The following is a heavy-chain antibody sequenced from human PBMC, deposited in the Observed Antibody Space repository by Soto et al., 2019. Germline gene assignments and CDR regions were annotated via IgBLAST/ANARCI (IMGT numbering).Heavy chain of an antibody. D-gene: IGHD2-2*01. CDR1: GGTFSSYT. Sequence: SVKVSCKASGGTFSSYTISWVRQAPGQGLEWMGRIIPILGIANYAQKFQGRVTITADKSTSTAYMELSSLRSEDTAVYYCARDLGIVVVPAAMVHWGQGTLVTVSS. CDR3: ARDLGIVVVPAAMVH. V-gene: IGHV1-69*04. CDR2: IIPILGIA. J-gene: IGHJ4*02.